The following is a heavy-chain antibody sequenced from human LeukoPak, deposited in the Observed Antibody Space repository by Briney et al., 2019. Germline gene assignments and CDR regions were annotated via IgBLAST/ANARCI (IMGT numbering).Heavy chain of an antibody. J-gene: IGHJ6*04. CDR1: GFTFSSYG. V-gene: IGHV3-30*18. CDR2: ISYDGSNK. D-gene: IGHD4-17*01. CDR3: AKDSKLRSYYYYYGMDV. Sequence: GRSLRLSCAASGFTFSSYGMHWVRQAPGKGLEWVAVISYDGSNKYYADSVKGRFTISRDNSKNTLYLQMNSLRAEDTAVYYCAKDSKLRSYYYYYGMDVWGKGNTVTVSS.